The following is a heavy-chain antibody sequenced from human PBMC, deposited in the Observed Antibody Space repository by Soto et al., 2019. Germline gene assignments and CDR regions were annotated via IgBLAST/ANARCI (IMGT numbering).Heavy chain of an antibody. J-gene: IGHJ6*02. D-gene: IGHD6-6*01. CDR3: AREAPAPYYYYGMDV. CDR1: GYSFTTYG. CDR2: ISAYNGNT. V-gene: IGHV1-18*01. Sequence: QVQLVQSGGEVKKPGASVKVSCKTSGYSFTTYGISWVRQAPGQGLEWMGWISAYNGNTNYAQKLQGRVTMSTDTSTSTAYMELRSLRSDDTAVYYCAREAPAPYYYYGMDVWGQGSTVTVSS.